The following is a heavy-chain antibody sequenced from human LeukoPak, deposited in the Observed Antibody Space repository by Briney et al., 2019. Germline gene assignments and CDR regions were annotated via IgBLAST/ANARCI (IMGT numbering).Heavy chain of an antibody. D-gene: IGHD2-15*01. CDR1: GFSFSSYA. Sequence: GGSLRLFCAASGFSFSSYAMSWVRQAPGKGLEWVSGICAGGGNTYYADSVKGRFTISRDNSKNTLYLQMNSLRAEDTAVYYCAKDFWDIVVVVAASPAYYFDYWGQGTLVTVSS. CDR2: ICAGGGNT. J-gene: IGHJ4*02. V-gene: IGHV3-23*01. CDR3: AKDFWDIVVVVAASPAYYFDY.